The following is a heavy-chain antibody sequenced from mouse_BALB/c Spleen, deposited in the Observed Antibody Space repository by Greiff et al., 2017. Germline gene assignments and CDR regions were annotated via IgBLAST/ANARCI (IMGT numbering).Heavy chain of an antibody. Sequence: EVHLVESGGGLVQPKGSLKLSCAASGFTFNTYAMNWVRQAPGKGLEWVARIRSKSNNYATYYADSVKDRFTISRDDSQSMLYLQMNNLKTEDTAMYYCVRLERAMDYWGQGTSVTVSS. CDR3: VRLERAMDY. J-gene: IGHJ4*01. V-gene: IGHV10-1*02. CDR1: GFTFNTYA. CDR2: IRSKSNNYAT.